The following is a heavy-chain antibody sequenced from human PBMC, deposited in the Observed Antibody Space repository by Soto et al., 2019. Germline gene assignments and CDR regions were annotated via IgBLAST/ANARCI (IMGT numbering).Heavy chain of an antibody. CDR2: IIPIFGTA. Sequence: SVKVSCKASGGTFSSYAISWVRQAPGQGLEWMGGIIPIFGTANYAQKFQGRVTITADESTSTAYMELSSLRSEDTAVYYCARNYGDYGQGWFDPWGLGTLVTVSS. J-gene: IGHJ5*02. CDR1: GGTFSSYA. V-gene: IGHV1-69*13. CDR3: ARNYGDYGQGWFDP. D-gene: IGHD4-17*01.